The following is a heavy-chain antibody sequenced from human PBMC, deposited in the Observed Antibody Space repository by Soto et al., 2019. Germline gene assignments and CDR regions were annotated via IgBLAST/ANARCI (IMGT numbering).Heavy chain of an antibody. Sequence: QVQLVESGGGVVQPGGSLRLSCQASGFNFDNYGMHWVRQAPGKGLEWVAVITYDGSFQYYADSVKGRLTISRDNYKNTLSLHLNTLKPEDTAVYHCAKDRVGGTFYTPLAFWGQGTLVTVSS. D-gene: IGHD1-7*01. CDR2: ITYDGSFQ. CDR1: GFNFDNYG. V-gene: IGHV3-30*18. J-gene: IGHJ4*02. CDR3: AKDRVGGTFYTPLAF.